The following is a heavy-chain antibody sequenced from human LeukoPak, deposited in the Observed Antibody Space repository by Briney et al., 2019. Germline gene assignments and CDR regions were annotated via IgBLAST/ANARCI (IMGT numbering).Heavy chain of an antibody. V-gene: IGHV3-7*01. J-gene: IGHJ5*02. D-gene: IGHD3-16*01. CDR2: IKQDGSEK. CDR3: ARSYYDYVWDLNWFDP. Sequence: GGSLRLSCAASGFTFSSYWMSWVRQAPGKGLEWVANIKQDGSEKYYVDSVKGRFTISRDNAKNSLYLQMNSLRAEDTAVYYCARSYYDYVWDLNWFDPWGQGTLVTVSS. CDR1: GFTFSSYW.